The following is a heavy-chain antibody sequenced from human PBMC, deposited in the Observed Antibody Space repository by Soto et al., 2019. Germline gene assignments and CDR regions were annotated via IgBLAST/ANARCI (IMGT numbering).Heavy chain of an antibody. Sequence: PSETLSLTCAVSGGSISSGGYSWSWIRQPPGKGLEWIGYIYHSGSTYYNPSLKSRVTISVDRSKNQFSLKLSSVTAADTAVYYCARGGRDMVVAAPRQRSAFDPWGQGTLVTVSS. D-gene: IGHD2-15*01. CDR3: ARGGRDMVVAAPRQRSAFDP. CDR2: IYHSGST. V-gene: IGHV4-30-2*01. J-gene: IGHJ5*02. CDR1: GGSISSGGYS.